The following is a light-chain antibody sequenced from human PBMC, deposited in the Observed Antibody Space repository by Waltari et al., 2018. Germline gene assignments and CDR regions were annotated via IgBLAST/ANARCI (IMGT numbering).Light chain of an antibody. V-gene: IGKV1-27*01. CDR2: VAS. CDR1: QDISNY. J-gene: IGKJ4*01. Sequence: DIQLTQSPSSLSASVGDRVTITCRASQDISNYLAWYQQKPGKVPKLLIYVASVFQSGVPSRFSGSGSGIEFTLTISSLQPDYVATYYCFGLTFGGGTKVDIK. CDR3: FGLT.